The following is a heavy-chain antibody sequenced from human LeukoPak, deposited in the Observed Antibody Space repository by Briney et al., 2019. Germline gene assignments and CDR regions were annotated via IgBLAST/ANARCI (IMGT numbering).Heavy chain of an antibody. Sequence: GGSLILSCAASGFTFSSYGMHWVRQAPGKGLEWVAVIWYDGSNKYYADSVKGRFTISRDNSKNTLYLQMNSLRAEDTAVYYCARDRFRGLFYGMDVWGQGTTVTVSS. J-gene: IGHJ6*02. V-gene: IGHV3-33*01. CDR1: GFTFSSYG. CDR2: IWYDGSNK. D-gene: IGHD3-10*01. CDR3: ARDRFRGLFYGMDV.